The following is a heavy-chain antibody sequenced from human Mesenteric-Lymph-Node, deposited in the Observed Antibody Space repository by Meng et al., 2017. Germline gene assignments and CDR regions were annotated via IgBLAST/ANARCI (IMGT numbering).Heavy chain of an antibody. J-gene: IGHJ3*02. CDR3: ASRYCTNGVCYLGGNYDAFDI. CDR2: MYPGDSKT. D-gene: IGHD2-8*01. V-gene: IGHV5-51*01. CDR1: GYSFYGYW. Sequence: GESLKISCKGSGYSFYGYWIAWVRQMPGKGLEWMGIMYPGDSKTRYSPSFQGQVTISADKSISTAYLQWSSLKASDTAMYYCASRYCTNGVCYLGGNYDAFDIWGQGTMVTVSS.